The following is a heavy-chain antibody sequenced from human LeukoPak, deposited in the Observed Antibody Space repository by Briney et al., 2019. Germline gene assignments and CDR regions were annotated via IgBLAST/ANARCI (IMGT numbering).Heavy chain of an antibody. CDR2: ISGDGVST. V-gene: IGHV3-23*01. CDR3: ARDRFGGSFDY. J-gene: IGHJ4*02. CDR1: GFTFSSYA. D-gene: IGHD1-26*01. Sequence: PGGSLRLSCAASGFTFSSYAIHWVRQAPGKGLEWVSAISGDGVSTYYPDSVRGRLTISRDNAKNSLYLQMNSLRAEDTAVYYCARDRFGGSFDYWGQGTLVTVSS.